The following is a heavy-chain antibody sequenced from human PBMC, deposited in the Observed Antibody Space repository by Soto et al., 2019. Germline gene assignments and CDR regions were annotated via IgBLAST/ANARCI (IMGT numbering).Heavy chain of an antibody. V-gene: IGHV1-8*01. CDR3: EVTTGY. J-gene: IGHJ4*02. D-gene: IGHD2-21*02. CDR2: MSPDSGNA. CDR1: GYTFTDYD. Sequence: QVQVVQSGAEVKKPGASVRVSCKTSGYTFTDYDINWVRQATGQGLEWMGWMSPDSGNAGYAQQFQGRVTMTRNTSISTAYMELSSLRSEDTAVYYCEVTTGYWGQGTMITVSS.